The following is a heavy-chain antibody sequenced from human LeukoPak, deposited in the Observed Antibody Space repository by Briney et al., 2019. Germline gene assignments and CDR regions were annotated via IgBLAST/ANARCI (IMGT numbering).Heavy chain of an antibody. V-gene: IGHV1-69*13. CDR3: ARVPMSYYYYGMDV. J-gene: IGHJ6*02. CDR1: GGTFSSYA. CDR2: IIPIFGTA. Sequence: ASVKVPCKASGGTFSSYAISWVRQAPGQGLEWMGGIIPIFGTANYAQKFQGRVTITADESTSTAYMELSSLRSEDTAVYYCARVPMSYYYYGMDVWGQGTTVTVSS.